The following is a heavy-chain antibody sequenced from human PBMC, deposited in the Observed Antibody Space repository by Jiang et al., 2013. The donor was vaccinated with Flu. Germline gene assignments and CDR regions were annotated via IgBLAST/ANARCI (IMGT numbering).Heavy chain of an antibody. CDR3: ASGIDGYSLDAFDI. V-gene: IGHV4-59*08. CDR2: IYYSGST. D-gene: IGHD5-24*01. J-gene: IGHJ3*02. CDR1: GGSISSYY. Sequence: GSGLVKPSETLSLTCTVSGGSISSYYWSWIRQPPGKGLEWIGYIYYSGSTNYNPSLKSRVTISVDTSKNQFSLKLSSVTAADTAVYYCASGIDGYSLDAFDIWGQGTMVTVSS.